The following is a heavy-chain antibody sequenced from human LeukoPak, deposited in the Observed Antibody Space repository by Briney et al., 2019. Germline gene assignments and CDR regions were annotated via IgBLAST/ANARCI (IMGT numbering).Heavy chain of an antibody. Sequence: GGSLRLSCAASGFSFTTYAMHWVRQAPGRGLEWVAVISYDGTIKYYADSVKGRFTISRDNSKNTLYLQMNSLRAEDTAVYYCANLHDYWGQGTLVTVSS. CDR1: GFSFTTYA. J-gene: IGHJ4*02. V-gene: IGHV3-30*18. CDR3: ANLHDY. CDR2: ISYDGTIK.